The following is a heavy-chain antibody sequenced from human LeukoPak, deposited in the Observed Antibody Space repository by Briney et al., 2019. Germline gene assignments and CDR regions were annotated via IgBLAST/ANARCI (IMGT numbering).Heavy chain of an antibody. Sequence: PSETLSLTCTVSGGFISSYYWNWIRQTPGKGLEWIGSIYSSGNTNYNPSLKSRVTISVDTSKNQFSLMLTSVTAADTAVCYCARGVVITGLDYWGQGTLVTVSS. D-gene: IGHD3-3*01. CDR3: ARGVVITGLDY. CDR2: IYSSGNT. V-gene: IGHV4-59*01. CDR1: GGFISSYY. J-gene: IGHJ4*02.